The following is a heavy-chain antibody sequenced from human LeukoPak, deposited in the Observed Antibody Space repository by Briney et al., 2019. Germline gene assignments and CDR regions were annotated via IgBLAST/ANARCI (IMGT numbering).Heavy chain of an antibody. D-gene: IGHD4-11*01. CDR2: TNPSGGST. Sequence: ASVKVSCKASGYTFTSYYMHWVRQAPGQGLEWMGITNPSGGSTSYAQKFQGRVTMTRDTSTSTVYMELSSLRSEDTAVYYCARESVTTPFDYWGQGTLVTVSS. CDR1: GYTFTSYY. V-gene: IGHV1-46*01. CDR3: ARESVTTPFDY. J-gene: IGHJ4*02.